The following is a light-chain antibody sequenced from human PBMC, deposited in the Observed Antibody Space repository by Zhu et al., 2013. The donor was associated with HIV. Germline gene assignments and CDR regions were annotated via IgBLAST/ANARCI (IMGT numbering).Light chain of an antibody. CDR1: QSVRTN. J-gene: IGKJ1*01. Sequence: EIVLTQSPATLSVSPGERATVFCRASQSVRTNLAWYQQKPGQAPRLLIYGASTRATGIPARFRGSGSGTEFTLTISSLQSEDVAVYYCQQSNKWPPGTWTFGQGTKVDIK. CDR3: QQSNKWPPGTWT. V-gene: IGKV3-15*01. CDR2: GAS.